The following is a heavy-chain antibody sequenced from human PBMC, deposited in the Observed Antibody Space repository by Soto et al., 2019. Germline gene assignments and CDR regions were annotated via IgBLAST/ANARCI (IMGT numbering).Heavy chain of an antibody. V-gene: IGHV3-74*01. CDR3: ARSFTIFGVVTLMDV. CDR1: GFTFSSYW. Sequence: GSLRLSCAASGFTFSSYWMHWVRQAPGKGLVWVSRVNNDGSGTIYADSVKGRFTISRDNSKNTLYLQMNSLRAEDTAVYYCARSFTIFGVVTLMDVWGKGTTVTVSS. D-gene: IGHD3-3*01. J-gene: IGHJ6*04. CDR2: VNNDGSGT.